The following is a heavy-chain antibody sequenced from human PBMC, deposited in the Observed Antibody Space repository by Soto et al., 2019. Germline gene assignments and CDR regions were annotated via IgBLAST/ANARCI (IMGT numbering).Heavy chain of an antibody. Sequence: QVQLVQSGAGVKKPGASVKVSCKASGYTFTSDGVHWVRQAPGQRLEWMGWINPDNGNTKYSQKFQGRVTIIRDTFASTAYMELSSLRSEDTAVYYCARDGDSSSWYVDYYYGMDVWGQGTTVTVSS. D-gene: IGHD6-13*01. J-gene: IGHJ6*02. CDR1: GYTFTSDG. CDR3: ARDGDSSSWYVDYYYGMDV. V-gene: IGHV1-3*01. CDR2: INPDNGNT.